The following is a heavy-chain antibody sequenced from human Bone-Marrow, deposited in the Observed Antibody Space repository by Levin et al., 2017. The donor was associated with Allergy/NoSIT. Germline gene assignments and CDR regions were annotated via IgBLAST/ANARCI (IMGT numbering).Heavy chain of an antibody. CDR3: ARDSAYSSGWYDYFDY. J-gene: IGHJ4*02. D-gene: IGHD6-19*01. CDR2: VSYDESIK. Sequence: GGSLRLSCAASGFSFSQYAMHWVRQAPGKGLEWMALVSYDESIKYYADSVKGRFTVSRDNSKNTLYLEMNSLRGEDTALYYCARDSAYSSGWYDYFDYWGQGTLVTVSS. CDR1: GFSFSQYA. V-gene: IGHV3-30-3*01.